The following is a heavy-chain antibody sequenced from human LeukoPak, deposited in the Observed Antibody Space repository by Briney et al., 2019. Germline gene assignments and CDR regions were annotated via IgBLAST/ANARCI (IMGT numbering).Heavy chain of an antibody. J-gene: IGHJ5*02. CDR1: GFTFSSYG. CDR2: ISGSGGST. V-gene: IGHV3-23*01. D-gene: IGHD3-10*01. CDR3: AKVLGELFPAFPIAWFDP. Sequence: GGSLRLSCAASGFTFSSYGMSWVRQAPGKGLEWVSAISGSGGSTYYADPVKGRFTISRDNSKNTLYLQMNSLRAEDTAVYYCAKVLGELFPAFPIAWFDPWGQGTLVTVSS.